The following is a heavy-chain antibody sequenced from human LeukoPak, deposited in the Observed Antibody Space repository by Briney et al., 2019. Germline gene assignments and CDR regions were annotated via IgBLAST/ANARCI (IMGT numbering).Heavy chain of an antibody. CDR1: GFTFSSYE. V-gene: IGHV3-48*03. Sequence: GGSLRLSCAASGFTFSSYEMNWVRQAPGKGLEWVSYISSSGSTIYYADSVKGRFTISRDNAKNSLYLQMNSLRAEDTAVYYCARVGTPDEDIVATVDYWGQGTLVSVSS. D-gene: IGHD5-12*01. CDR2: ISSSGSTI. J-gene: IGHJ4*02. CDR3: ARVGTPDEDIVATVDY.